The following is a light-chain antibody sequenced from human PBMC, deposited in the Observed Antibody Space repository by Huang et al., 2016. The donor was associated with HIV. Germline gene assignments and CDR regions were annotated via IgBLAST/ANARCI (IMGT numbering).Light chain of an antibody. V-gene: IGKV3-15*01. CDR3: QQYNDWTLIT. CDR1: ASVSSS. J-gene: IGKJ5*01. Sequence: ILMTQSPGTLSVSPGERVTLSCSANASVSSSLALYQQISGQAPRLLIYDASTRATGIPARFSGSGSGTNFTLTISSLQSEDFAVYYCQQYNDWTLITFGQGTRLDIK. CDR2: DAS.